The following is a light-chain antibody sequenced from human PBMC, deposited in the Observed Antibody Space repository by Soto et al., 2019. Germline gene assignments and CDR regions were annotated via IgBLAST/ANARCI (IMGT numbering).Light chain of an antibody. CDR2: DAS. CDR1: QSVSRY. V-gene: IGKV3-11*01. J-gene: IGKJ1*01. CDR3: QQRSNWPVT. Sequence: EIVLTQSPGTLSLSPGQRATLSCRTSQSVSRYLAWYQQKPGQAPRLPIYDASTRATGISARFSGSGSGTDFTLTISSLESEDFAVYYCQQRSNWPVTFGQGTKVDIK.